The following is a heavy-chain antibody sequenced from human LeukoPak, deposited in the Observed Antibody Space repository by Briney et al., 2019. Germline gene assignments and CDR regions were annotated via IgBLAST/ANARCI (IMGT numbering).Heavy chain of an antibody. CDR1: GGSISRYH. J-gene: IGHJ5*02. V-gene: IGHV4-4*07. Sequence: ETLSLTCPVSGGSISRYHWSWIRPPAGKRLEWIGRIYTSGSTNYHPSLKRRDTITVDTSKNQVPLELSSVTAADTAVYFCARSGPGMGVVTWWSDPWGQGTLVTVSS. D-gene: IGHD2-21*02. CDR2: IYTSGST. CDR3: ARSGPGMGVVTWWSDP.